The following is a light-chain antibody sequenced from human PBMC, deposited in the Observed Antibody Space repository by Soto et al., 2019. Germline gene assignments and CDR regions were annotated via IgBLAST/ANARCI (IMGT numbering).Light chain of an antibody. V-gene: IGKV3-20*01. Sequence: EIVLTQSPGTLSLSTGERATLSCRASQSVSSGYLAWYHQKPGQAPRLLIYGASSRATGIPDRFSGSGSGTDFTLTISRLEPEDFAVYYCQQYGSSPWTVGQGTKVEIK. J-gene: IGKJ1*01. CDR1: QSVSSGY. CDR3: QQYGSSPWT. CDR2: GAS.